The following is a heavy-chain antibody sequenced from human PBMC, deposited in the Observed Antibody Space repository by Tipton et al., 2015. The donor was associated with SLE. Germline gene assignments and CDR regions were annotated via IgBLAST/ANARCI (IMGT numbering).Heavy chain of an antibody. D-gene: IGHD1-26*01. J-gene: IGHJ4*02. Sequence: GLVKPSETLSLTCTVSGGSISTYYWSWIRQPPKQGLEWIGWIYHTGSTDYNPSLKSRVTISVDTSKNQFSLRLSSVTAADTAVYYCARVDSGNLLFDFWGQGTLVTVSS. CDR3: ARVDSGNLLFDF. CDR2: IYHTGST. CDR1: GGSISTYY. V-gene: IGHV4-59*01.